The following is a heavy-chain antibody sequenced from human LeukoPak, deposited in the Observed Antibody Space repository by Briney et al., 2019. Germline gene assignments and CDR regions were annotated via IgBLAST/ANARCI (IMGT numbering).Heavy chain of an antibody. CDR1: GGTFSSYA. CDR3: ARDPYSSGWSRRSDY. D-gene: IGHD6-19*01. J-gene: IGHJ4*02. Sequence: SVKVSCKASGGTFSSYAISWVRQAPGQGLEWMGRIIPILGIANYAQKFQGRVTITADKSTSTAYMELSSLRSEDTAVYYCARDPYSSGWSRRSDYWGQGTLVTDSS. V-gene: IGHV1-69*04. CDR2: IIPILGIA.